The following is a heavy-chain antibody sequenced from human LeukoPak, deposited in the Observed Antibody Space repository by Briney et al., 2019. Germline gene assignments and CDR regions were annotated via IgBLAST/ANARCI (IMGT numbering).Heavy chain of an antibody. D-gene: IGHD1-26*01. J-gene: IGHJ4*02. CDR2: INHSGST. Sequence: SETLSLTCAVYGGSFSGYYWSWIRQPPGKGLEWIGEINHSGSTNYNPSLKSRVTISVDTSKNQFSLKLSSVTAADTAMYYCARVSESGSSSPFDYWGQGTLVTVSS. CDR3: ARVSESGSSSPFDY. V-gene: IGHV4-34*01. CDR1: GGSFSGYY.